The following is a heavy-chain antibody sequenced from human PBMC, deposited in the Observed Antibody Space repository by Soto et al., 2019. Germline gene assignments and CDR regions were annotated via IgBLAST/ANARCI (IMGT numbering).Heavy chain of an antibody. Sequence: GGSLRLSCAASGFSFVNFWMSWVRQAPGKGPEWVANVKPDESQRYYADSVKGRFAISRDNAENSVYLQMNSLRAEDTAVYYCAKYGAGSGFEFDSWGQGALVTVSS. CDR3: AKYGAGSGFEFDS. CDR2: VKPDESQR. CDR1: GFSFVNFW. V-gene: IGHV3-7*05. J-gene: IGHJ4*02. D-gene: IGHD4-17*01.